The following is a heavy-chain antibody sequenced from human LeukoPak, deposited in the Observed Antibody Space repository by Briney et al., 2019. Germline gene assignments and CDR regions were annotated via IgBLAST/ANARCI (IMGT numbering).Heavy chain of an antibody. CDR3: ASATLRCSGGSCYEMDV. Sequence: ASVKVCCKASGYTFTGYFMHWVRQTPGQGLEWMGWINPNSGGTNYAQKFQGRVTMTRDTSISTAYIELSRLRSDDTAVYYCASATLRCSGGSCYEMDVWGKGTTVTVSS. D-gene: IGHD2-15*01. V-gene: IGHV1-2*02. J-gene: IGHJ6*04. CDR2: INPNSGGT. CDR1: GYTFTGYF.